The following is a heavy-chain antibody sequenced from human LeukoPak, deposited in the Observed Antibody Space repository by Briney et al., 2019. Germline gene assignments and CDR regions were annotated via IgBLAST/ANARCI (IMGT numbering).Heavy chain of an antibody. CDR1: GESFANYY. Sequence: PSETLSLTCAVYGESFANYYWTWIRQPPGKGLEWIGEINHSGRTNYDPSLKSRVTISVDTSKNQFSLKLSSVTAADTAVYYCARQAGDIPYWGQGTLVTVSS. CDR3: ARQAGDIPY. J-gene: IGHJ4*02. D-gene: IGHD3-16*01. V-gene: IGHV4-34*01. CDR2: INHSGRT.